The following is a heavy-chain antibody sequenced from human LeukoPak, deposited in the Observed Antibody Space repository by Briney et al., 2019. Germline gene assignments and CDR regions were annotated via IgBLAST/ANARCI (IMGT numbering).Heavy chain of an antibody. Sequence: GGSLRLSCAASGFTFSSCVMSWVRQAPGKGLEWVSVISTSGGSTYYAGSVKGRFTISRDNSKNTLFLQMNSLRAEDTAVYYCAKDGYYHDSSGYYIDYWGQGTLVTVSS. CDR2: ISTSGGST. J-gene: IGHJ4*02. CDR1: GFTFSSCV. CDR3: AKDGYYHDSSGYYIDY. D-gene: IGHD3-22*01. V-gene: IGHV3-23*01.